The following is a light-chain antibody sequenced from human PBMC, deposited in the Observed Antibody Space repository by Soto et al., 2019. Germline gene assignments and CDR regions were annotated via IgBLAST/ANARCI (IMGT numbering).Light chain of an antibody. Sequence: DIVMTQSPDSLAVSLGERATINCKSSQNLLYSSNNKNYLAWYQQKPEQPPKLLIYWASTREAGVPDRFSGSGSETDFTLTISSLQAEDVAVYYCHQYYSTPSRTFGGGTRVEIK. CDR3: HQYYSTPSRT. CDR1: QNLLYSSNNKNY. J-gene: IGKJ4*01. CDR2: WAS. V-gene: IGKV4-1*01.